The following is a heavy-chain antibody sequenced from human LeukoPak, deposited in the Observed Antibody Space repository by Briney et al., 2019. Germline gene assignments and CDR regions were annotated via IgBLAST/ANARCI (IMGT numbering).Heavy chain of an antibody. CDR2: IYPGDSDT. J-gene: IGHJ4*02. Sequence: GESLKISCQGSGYSFTSYWIGWVRQMPGKGLEWMGIIYPGDSDTRYSPSFQGQVTISADKSISTAYLQWSSLKASDTAMYYCARELDSSGYSFDYWGQGTLVTVSS. D-gene: IGHD3-22*01. V-gene: IGHV5-51*01. CDR1: GYSFTSYW. CDR3: ARELDSSGYSFDY.